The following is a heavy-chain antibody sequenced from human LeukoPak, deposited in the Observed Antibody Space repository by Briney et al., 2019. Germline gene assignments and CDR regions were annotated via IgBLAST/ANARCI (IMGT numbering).Heavy chain of an antibody. CDR1: GGAIRSYC. J-gene: IGHJ4*02. CDR3: ARVVHNQGNWVDY. Sequence: SESLCLTCAVSGGAIRSYCGSGIRQPPGKGLERIGYIYYSGSTNYNPSLKSRVTISVDTSKNQFSLKLSSVAAADTAVYYCARVVHNQGNWVDYWGQGTLVTVSS. D-gene: IGHD7-27*01. CDR2: IYYSGST. V-gene: IGHV4-59*01.